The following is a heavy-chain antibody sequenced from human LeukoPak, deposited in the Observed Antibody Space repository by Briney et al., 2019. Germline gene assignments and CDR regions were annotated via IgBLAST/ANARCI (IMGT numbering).Heavy chain of an antibody. Sequence: SVKVSCKASGGTFSSYAISWVRQAPGQGLEWMGRIIPIFGTANYAQKFQGRVTITADESTSTAYMELSSLRSEDTAVYYCATLIAVAGVGDYWGQGTLVTVSS. CDR3: ATLIAVAGVGDY. J-gene: IGHJ4*02. CDR1: GGTFSSYA. CDR2: IIPIFGTA. D-gene: IGHD6-19*01. V-gene: IGHV1-69*13.